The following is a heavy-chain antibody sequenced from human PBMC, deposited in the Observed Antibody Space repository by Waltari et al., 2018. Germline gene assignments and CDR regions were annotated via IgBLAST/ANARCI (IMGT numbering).Heavy chain of an antibody. D-gene: IGHD2-15*01. CDR1: GGSISSYY. V-gene: IGHV4-59*01. CDR2: IYYSGST. Sequence: QVQLQESGPGLVKPSETLSLTCTVSGGSISSYYWSWIRQPPGKGLEWIGYIYYSGSTNDNPPLKSRVTISVDTSKNQFSLKLNSVTAADTAVYYCARREDTSGGICFDPWGQGTLVTVSS. J-gene: IGHJ5*02. CDR3: ARREDTSGGICFDP.